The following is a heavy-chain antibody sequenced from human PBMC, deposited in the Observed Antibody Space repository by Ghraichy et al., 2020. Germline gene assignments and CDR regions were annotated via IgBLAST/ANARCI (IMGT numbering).Heavy chain of an antibody. CDR2: ITGSDNII. CDR3: VRGGYCSGGTCYRFNAFDI. D-gene: IGHD2-15*01. J-gene: IGHJ3*02. V-gene: IGHV3-48*03. Sequence: GGSLRLSCAASGFTFSRHEMNWVRQAPGKGLEWVSYITGSDNIIYYADSVKGRFTISRDNAKSSLYLQMNSLRAEDTAVYYCVRGGYCSGGTCYRFNAFDIWGQGTMVTVSS. CDR1: GFTFSRHE.